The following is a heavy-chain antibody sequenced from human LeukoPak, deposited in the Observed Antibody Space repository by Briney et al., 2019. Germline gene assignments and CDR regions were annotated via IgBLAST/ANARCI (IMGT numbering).Heavy chain of an antibody. J-gene: IGHJ4*02. V-gene: IGHV3-7*03. D-gene: IGHD4-23*01. Sequence: GGSLRLSCADSGFTFSSDWMSWLRQVPGKGLEWVANIAQDGSEKYYVGSVKGRFTISRDNAKNSLYLQMNSLRAEDTALYYCVRGHNGGPFDHWGQGIPVTVSS. CDR2: IAQDGSEK. CDR3: VRGHNGGPFDH. CDR1: GFTFSSDW.